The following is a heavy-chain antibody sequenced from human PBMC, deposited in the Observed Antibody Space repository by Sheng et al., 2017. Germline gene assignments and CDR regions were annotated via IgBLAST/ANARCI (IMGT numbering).Heavy chain of an antibody. J-gene: IGHJ6*02. CDR2: IYHSGST. V-gene: IGHV4-38-2*02. Sequence: QVQLQESGPGLVKPSETLSLTCTVSGYSISSGYYWGWIRQPPGKGLEWIGSIYHSGSTYYNPSLKSRVTISVDTSKNQFSLKLSSVTAADTAVYYCASRYCSGGSCYLLMDVWGQGTTVTVSS. CDR3: ASRYCSGGSCYLLMDV. CDR1: GYSISSGYY. D-gene: IGHD2-15*01.